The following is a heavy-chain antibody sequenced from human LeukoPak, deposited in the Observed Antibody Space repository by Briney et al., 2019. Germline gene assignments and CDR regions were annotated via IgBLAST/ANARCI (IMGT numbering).Heavy chain of an antibody. CDR3: ARDLTHYYGSGNWFDP. D-gene: IGHD3-10*01. V-gene: IGHV3-48*03. Sequence: GGSLRLSCAASGFTFSSYEMNWVRQAPGKGLEWVSYISSSGSTIYYADSVKGRFTISRDNAKNSLCLQMNSLRAEDTAVYYCARDLTHYYGSGNWFDPWGQGTLVTVSS. CDR2: ISSSGSTI. J-gene: IGHJ5*02. CDR1: GFTFSSYE.